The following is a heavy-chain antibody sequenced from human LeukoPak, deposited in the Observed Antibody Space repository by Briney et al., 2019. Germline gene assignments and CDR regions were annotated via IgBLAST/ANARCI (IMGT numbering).Heavy chain of an antibody. CDR1: GFTFSSYA. Sequence: GGSLRLSCAASGFTFSSYAMSWVRQAPGKGLEWVSGISWNSGNIGYADSVKGRFTISRDNAKNSLYLQMNSLRADDTALYYCAKSDCSSTSCTNYHDYWGQGTLVTVSS. CDR2: ISWNSGNI. J-gene: IGHJ4*02. CDR3: AKSDCSSTSCTNYHDY. D-gene: IGHD2-2*01. V-gene: IGHV3-9*01.